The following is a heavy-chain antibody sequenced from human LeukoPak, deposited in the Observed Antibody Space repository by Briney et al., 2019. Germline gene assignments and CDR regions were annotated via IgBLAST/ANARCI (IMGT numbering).Heavy chain of an antibody. CDR3: GRHQHSGSYGAFDI. Sequence: GESLKISCKGSGYRFTNYWIGWVRQMPGKGLEWMGIIYPDDSDIRYSPSFQGQVTISADKSISTAYLQWSSLKASDTAMYYCGRHQHSGSYGAFDIWGQGTMVTVSS. CDR1: GYRFTNYW. D-gene: IGHD1-26*01. V-gene: IGHV5-51*01. CDR2: IYPDDSDI. J-gene: IGHJ3*02.